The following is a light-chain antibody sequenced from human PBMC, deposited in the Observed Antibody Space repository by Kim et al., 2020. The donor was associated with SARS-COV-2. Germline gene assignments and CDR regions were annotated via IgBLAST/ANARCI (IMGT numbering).Light chain of an antibody. CDR3: QQYYAIPWT. CDR1: QTVLHSAINKYS. CDR2: WAS. J-gene: IGKJ1*01. V-gene: IGKV4-1*01. Sequence: DIVMTQSPDSLAVSLGERDTINCKSSQTVLHSAINKYSLAWYRHKPGQPPELLIYWASTRESGVPDRFSGSGSGTDFTLTISSLQAEDVAVYYCQQYYAIPWTFGQGTKVDIK.